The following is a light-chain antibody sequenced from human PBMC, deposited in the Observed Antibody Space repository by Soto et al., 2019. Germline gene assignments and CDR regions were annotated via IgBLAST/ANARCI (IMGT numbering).Light chain of an antibody. CDR2: DAS. Sequence: IVLTQSPGTLSLSPGGRATLSCRASQSVSNNYLAWYQQKPGQAPRLLIYDASNRATGIPARFSGSGSGTDFTLTISSLEPEDFAVYYCQQRSNWPITFGQGTRLEIK. J-gene: IGKJ5*01. CDR1: QSVSNNY. V-gene: IGKV3-11*01. CDR3: QQRSNWPIT.